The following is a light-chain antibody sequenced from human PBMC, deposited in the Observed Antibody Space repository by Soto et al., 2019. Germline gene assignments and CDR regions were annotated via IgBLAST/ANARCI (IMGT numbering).Light chain of an antibody. CDR3: QQYSSPSYT. Sequence: DIQMTQSPSTLSASVGERVTITCRASQPINKWLAWYQQKPGKAPNLLIYDATSLESGVPSRFSGSGFGAQFPLTLSSLQPDDFATYYCQQYSSPSYTFGQGTRLEIK. CDR2: DAT. J-gene: IGKJ2*01. V-gene: IGKV1-5*01. CDR1: QPINKW.